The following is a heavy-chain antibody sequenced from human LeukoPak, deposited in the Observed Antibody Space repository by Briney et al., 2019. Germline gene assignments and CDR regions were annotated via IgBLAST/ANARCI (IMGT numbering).Heavy chain of an antibody. CDR1: GYTFTGYY. D-gene: IGHD2-8*01. J-gene: IGHJ4*02. V-gene: IGHV1-2*02. CDR3: ALISYCTTITCYYLDS. Sequence: ASVKVSCKASGYTFTGYYMHWVRQAPGQGLEWMGWINPNSGGTNYAQKFQGRVTITRNTSISTAYMELSSLRSEDTAVYYCALISYCTTITCYYLDSWGQGTLVTVSS. CDR2: INPNSGGT.